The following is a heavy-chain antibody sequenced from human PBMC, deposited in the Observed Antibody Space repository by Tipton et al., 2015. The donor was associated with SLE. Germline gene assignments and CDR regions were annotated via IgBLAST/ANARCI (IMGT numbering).Heavy chain of an antibody. J-gene: IGHJ5*02. CDR3: ARDPLRDYGGQTAPES. D-gene: IGHD4-23*01. V-gene: IGHV4-38-2*02. CDR1: GYSISRGYY. CDR2: VYPGGTA. Sequence: TLSFTCTVSGYSISRGYYWGWIRQPPGGGLEWLGSVYPGGTAYYNPSLKSRVTVSVDTAKNQFSLKLTSVTAADTAVYYCARDPLRDYGGQTAPESWGQGTLVTVST.